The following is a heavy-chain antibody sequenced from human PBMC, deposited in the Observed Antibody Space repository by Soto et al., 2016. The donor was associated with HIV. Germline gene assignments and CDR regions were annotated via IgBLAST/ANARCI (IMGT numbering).Heavy chain of an antibody. CDR3: ARVSSGWENYYYYYYMDV. D-gene: IGHD6-19*01. CDR1: GGTFSSYA. CDR2: IIPILGTA. J-gene: IGHJ6*03. V-gene: IGHV1-69*11. Sequence: QVQLVQSGAEVKKPGSSVKVSCKASGGTFSSYAISWVRQAPGQGLEWMGGIIPILGTANYAQKFQGRVTITADESTSTAYMELSSLRSEDTAVYYCARVSSGWENYYYYYYMDVWGKGTTVTVSS.